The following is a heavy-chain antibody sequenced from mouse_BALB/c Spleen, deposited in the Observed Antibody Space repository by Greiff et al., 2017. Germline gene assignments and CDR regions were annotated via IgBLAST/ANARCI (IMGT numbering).Heavy chain of an antibody. V-gene: IGHV1-87*01. D-gene: IGHD1-1*01. CDR3: AFTTDYAMDY. CDR2: IYPGDGDT. Sequence: VQLQQSGAELARPGASVKLSCKASGYTFTSYWMQWVKQRPGQGLEWIGAIYPGDGDTRYTQKFKGKATLTADKSSSTAYMQLSSLASEDSAVYYCAFTTDYAMDYWGQGTSVTVSS. J-gene: IGHJ4*01. CDR1: GYTFTSYW.